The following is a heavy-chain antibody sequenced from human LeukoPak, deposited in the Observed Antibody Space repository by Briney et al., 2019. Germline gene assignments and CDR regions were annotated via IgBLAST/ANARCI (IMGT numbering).Heavy chain of an antibody. CDR3: AXDDSPXRVHGGNGDY. D-gene: IGHD4-23*01. V-gene: IGHV3-30*04. Sequence: GRSLRXSCAASGFTFSSYAMHWVRQAPGKGLEGVAVISYDGSNKYYADSVKGRFTISRDNSKNTLYLQMNSLRAEDTAAYYCAXDDSPXRVHGGNGDYWGQGTLVTVSS. CDR2: ISYDGSNK. J-gene: IGHJ4*02. CDR1: GFTFSSYA.